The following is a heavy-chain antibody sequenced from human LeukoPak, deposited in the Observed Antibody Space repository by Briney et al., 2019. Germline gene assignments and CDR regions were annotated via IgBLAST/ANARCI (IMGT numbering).Heavy chain of an antibody. CDR1: GYTFTSYD. D-gene: IGHD6-13*01. Sequence: ASVKVSCKASGYTFTSYDINWVRQATGQGLEWMGWMNPNSGNTGYAQKFQGRVTITRNTSISTAYMELSSLRSEDTAVYYCARAHYSSSWSGGVDWFDPWGQGTLVTVSS. V-gene: IGHV1-8*03. J-gene: IGHJ5*02. CDR2: MNPNSGNT. CDR3: ARAHYSSSWSGGVDWFDP.